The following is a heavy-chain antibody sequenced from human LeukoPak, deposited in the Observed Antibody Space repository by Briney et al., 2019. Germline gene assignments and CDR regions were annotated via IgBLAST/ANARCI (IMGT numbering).Heavy chain of an antibody. D-gene: IGHD6-19*01. Sequence: GGSLRLSCAASGFTFSGYSMNWVRQAPGKGLEWVSSISSSSDYIYYADSVKGRFTISRDNAKNLLYLQMNSLRAEDTAVYYCAKVAVARYADYWGQGTLVTVSS. V-gene: IGHV3-21*01. CDR1: GFTFSGYS. CDR3: AKVAVARYADY. J-gene: IGHJ4*02. CDR2: ISSSSDYI.